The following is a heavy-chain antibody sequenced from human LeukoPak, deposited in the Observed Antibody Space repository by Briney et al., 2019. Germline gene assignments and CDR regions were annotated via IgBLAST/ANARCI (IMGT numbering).Heavy chain of an antibody. CDR3: ARRRIVSTIDH. CDR2: IYYGGNT. Sequence: SKTLSLTCTVSGGSISSSSYYWAWIRQPPGRGLEWIGSIYYGGNTYYNPSLKSRITVSVDTSKNQFSLKLSSVTASDTAVYYCARRRIVSTIDHWGQGTLVTVSS. J-gene: IGHJ4*02. V-gene: IGHV4-39*01. D-gene: IGHD5/OR15-5a*01. CDR1: GGSISSSSYY.